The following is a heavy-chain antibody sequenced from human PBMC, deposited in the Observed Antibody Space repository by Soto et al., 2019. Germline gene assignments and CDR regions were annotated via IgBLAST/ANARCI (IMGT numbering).Heavy chain of an antibody. CDR3: ARDRSVDYIWVSYRYYDAFDI. CDR1: GFTFSSYS. V-gene: IGHV3-21*01. Sequence: GGSLRLSCAASGFTFSSYSMNWVRQAPGKGLEWVSSISSSSSYIYYADSVKGRFTISRDNAKNSLYLQMNSLRAEDTAVYYCARDRSVDYIWVSYRYYDAFDIWGQGTMVTVS. CDR2: ISSSSSYI. J-gene: IGHJ3*02. D-gene: IGHD3-16*02.